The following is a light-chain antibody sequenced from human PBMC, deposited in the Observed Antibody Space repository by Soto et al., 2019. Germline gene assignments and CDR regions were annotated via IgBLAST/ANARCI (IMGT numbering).Light chain of an antibody. J-gene: IGKJ1*01. V-gene: IGKV3-11*01. CDR3: LPLTVWPPPLT. CDR2: DAS. Sequence: EVVLTHSPDSMFLPRGGRATLSCRTCQSRSNYLAWYQQKPGRAPMLLIYDASSRATGLPARFSGSGSGTDFTPAISIRLPSEFSGYYSLPLTVWPPPLTFGQGTEVDI. CDR1: QSRSNY.